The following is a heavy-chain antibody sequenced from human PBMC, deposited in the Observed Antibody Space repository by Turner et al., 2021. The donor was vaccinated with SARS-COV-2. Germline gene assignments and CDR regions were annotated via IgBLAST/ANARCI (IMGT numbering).Heavy chain of an antibody. CDR2: ISGGGDAT. Sequence: EVQLLESGGGLVQPGGYLRLSCASSGFTFRSHAISGVRQAPGRGRGWVSTISGGGDATYYADSVKGRFAISRDNPKNTLYLQMNSLRAEDTALYYCARRNRETTQKAGSGSPLFYFDYWGQGTLVTVSS. CDR3: ARRNRETTQKAGSGSPLFYFDY. CDR1: GFTFRSHA. V-gene: IGHV3-23*01. D-gene: IGHD3-22*01. J-gene: IGHJ4*02.